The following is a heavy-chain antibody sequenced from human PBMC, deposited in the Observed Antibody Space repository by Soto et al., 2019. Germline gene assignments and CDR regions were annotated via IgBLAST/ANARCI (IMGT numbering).Heavy chain of an antibody. CDR1: RSSFAIYW. CDR2: IYPGDSDT. Sequence: EXLSISCQASRSSFAIYWIGWVRQMPGKDLEWMGIIYPGDSDTRYSPSFQGQVTISADKSLRTAYLQWTSLKASDTALYYCARTRSWTRGFYDDGMDVWGQGTTVKVSS. CDR3: ARTRSWTRGFYDDGMDV. D-gene: IGHD5-12*01. V-gene: IGHV5-51*01. J-gene: IGHJ6*01.